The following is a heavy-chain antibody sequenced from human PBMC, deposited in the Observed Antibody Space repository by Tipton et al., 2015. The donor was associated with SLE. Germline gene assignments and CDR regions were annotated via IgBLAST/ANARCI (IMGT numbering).Heavy chain of an antibody. CDR3: ARDHVGDYCAGDCYPSGLLDS. CDR2: IYYSGST. J-gene: IGHJ4*02. CDR1: GDSLRHMY. Sequence: TLSLTCTVSGDSLRHMYWSWIRQPPGKGLEWIGYIYYSGSTKYNPSLKSRVTISLDTSKNQFSLKLSSVTAADTAVYYCARDHVGDYCAGDCYPSGLLDSWGQGTLVTVSS. V-gene: IGHV4-59*01. D-gene: IGHD2-21*01.